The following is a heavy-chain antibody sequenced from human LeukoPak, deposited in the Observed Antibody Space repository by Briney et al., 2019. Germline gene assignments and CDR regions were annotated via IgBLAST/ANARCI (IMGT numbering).Heavy chain of an antibody. Sequence: GGSLRLSCATSGFTFTTYWMSWVRQAPGKGLEWVANINQVGSEKKYMDSVKGRFTISRDNAKKSVYLQMNSLRAEDTAVYYCAKGRRDSCYSAVDYWGQGTLVTVSS. CDR2: INQVGSEK. D-gene: IGHD2-15*01. CDR3: AKGRRDSCYSAVDY. V-gene: IGHV3-7*05. J-gene: IGHJ4*02. CDR1: GFTFTTYW.